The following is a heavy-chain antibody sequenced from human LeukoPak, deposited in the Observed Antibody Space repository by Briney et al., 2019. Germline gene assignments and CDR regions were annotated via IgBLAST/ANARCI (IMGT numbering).Heavy chain of an antibody. Sequence: PGGSLRLSCAASGFTFSSYSMNWVRQAPGKGLEWVSYISSSSTTIYYADSVKGRFTISRDNDKNSLYLQMNILRAENTAVYYCASDSITIFGVVTNWGQGTLVTVSS. CDR1: GFTFSSYS. J-gene: IGHJ4*02. CDR2: ISSSSTTI. V-gene: IGHV3-48*01. D-gene: IGHD3-3*01. CDR3: ASDSITIFGVVTN.